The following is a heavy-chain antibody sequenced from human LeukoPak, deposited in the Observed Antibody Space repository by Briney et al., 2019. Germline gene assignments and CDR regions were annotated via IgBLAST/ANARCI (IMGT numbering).Heavy chain of an antibody. V-gene: IGHV4-59*01. Sequence: SETLSLICTVSGGSISSYYWSWIRQPPGKGLEWIGYIYYSGSTNYNPSLKSRVTISVDTSKNQFSLKLSSVTAADTAVYYCARVRNSGYDSGIDYWGQGTLVTVSS. J-gene: IGHJ4*02. CDR1: GGSISSYY. CDR2: IYYSGST. CDR3: ARVRNSGYDSGIDY. D-gene: IGHD5-12*01.